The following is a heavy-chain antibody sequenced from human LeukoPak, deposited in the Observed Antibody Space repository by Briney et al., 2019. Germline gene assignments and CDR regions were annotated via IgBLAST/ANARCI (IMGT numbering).Heavy chain of an antibody. CDR1: GGTFSSYA. V-gene: IGHV1-69*04. CDR2: IIPILGLP. Sequence: GASVKVSCKASGGTFSSYAISWVRQAPGQGLEWVGRIIPILGLPNYAQKFQGRVTITADKGTNTVYMDLMSLRSDDTAVYYCARDRDFSPQHPELFALDVWGQGTLVTVSS. J-gene: IGHJ3*01. D-gene: IGHD6-13*01. CDR3: ARDRDFSPQHPELFALDV.